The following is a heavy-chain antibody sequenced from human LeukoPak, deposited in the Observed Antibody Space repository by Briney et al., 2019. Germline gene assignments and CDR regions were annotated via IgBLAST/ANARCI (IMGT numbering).Heavy chain of an antibody. CDR3: ARIYPRLAAAGN. Sequence: GGSLRLSCAASGFTVSSNCMSWVRQAPGKGLEWVSVIYSGGSTYYADSVKGRFTISRDNSKNTLYLQMNSLRADDTAVYYCARIYPRLAAAGNWGQGTLVTVSS. J-gene: IGHJ4*02. D-gene: IGHD6-13*01. CDR1: GFTVSSNC. V-gene: IGHV3-66*01. CDR2: IYSGGST.